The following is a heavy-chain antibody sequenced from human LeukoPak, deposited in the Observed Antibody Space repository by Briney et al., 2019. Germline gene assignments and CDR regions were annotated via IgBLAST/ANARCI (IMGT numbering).Heavy chain of an antibody. CDR2: INAGNSHT. J-gene: IGHJ4*02. Sequence: AASVKVSCKASGYTFTSYDMHWVRQAPGQRLEWMGWINAGNSHTKYSQKFQGRDTITRDTSASTAHMELRSLRSEDTAVLYCARVDYWGQGTLDTVSS. V-gene: IGHV1-3*01. CDR3: ARVDY. CDR1: GYTFTSYD.